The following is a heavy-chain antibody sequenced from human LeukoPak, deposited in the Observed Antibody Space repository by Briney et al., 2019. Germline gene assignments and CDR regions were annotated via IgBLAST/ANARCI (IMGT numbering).Heavy chain of an antibody. CDR1: GGSISSSSYY. Sequence: SETPSLTCTVSGGSISSSSYYWGWIRQPPGKGLEWIGRIYTSGSTNYNPSLKSRVTMSVDTSKNQFSLKLSSVTAADTAVYYCARDVEGARDIWGQGTMVTVSS. CDR2: IYTSGST. CDR3: ARDVEGARDI. V-gene: IGHV4-39*07. D-gene: IGHD1-26*01. J-gene: IGHJ3*02.